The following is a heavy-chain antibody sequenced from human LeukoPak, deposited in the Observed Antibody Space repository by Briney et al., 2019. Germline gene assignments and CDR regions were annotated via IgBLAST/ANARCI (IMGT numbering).Heavy chain of an antibody. Sequence: GGSLRLSCAASGFTFSSYWMHWVRQAPGKGLVWVSRINSDRSSISYADSVKGRFTISRDNAKNTLYLQMNSLRAEDTAVYYCARHILADGTFDPWGQGTLVTVSS. D-gene: IGHD6-13*01. V-gene: IGHV3-74*01. CDR1: GFTFSSYW. CDR2: INSDRSSI. J-gene: IGHJ5*02. CDR3: ARHILADGTFDP.